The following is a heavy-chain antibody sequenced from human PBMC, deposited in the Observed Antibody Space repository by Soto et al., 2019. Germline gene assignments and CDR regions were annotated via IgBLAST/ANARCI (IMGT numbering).Heavy chain of an antibody. CDR3: ARGGRAIAVAGTVFDY. CDR1: GYTFTGYY. J-gene: IGHJ4*02. CDR2: INPNSGGT. D-gene: IGHD6-19*01. Sequence: QVQLVQSGAEVKKPGASVKVSCKASGYTFTGYYMHWVRQAPGQGLEWMGWINPNSGGTNYAQKLQGWVTMTRDTSISTAYMELSRLRSDDTAVYYCARGGRAIAVAGTVFDYWGQGTLVTVSS. V-gene: IGHV1-2*04.